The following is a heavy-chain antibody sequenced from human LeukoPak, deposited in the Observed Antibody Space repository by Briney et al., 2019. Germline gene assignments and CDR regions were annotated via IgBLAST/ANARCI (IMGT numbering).Heavy chain of an antibody. V-gene: IGHV4-39*01. CDR1: GGSISSSSYY. CDR3: ARLTSTCTGGSCYQYYFDF. J-gene: IGHJ4*02. Sequence: SETLSLTCTVSGGSISSSSYYWGWIRQPPGKGLEWIGSIYYSGSSYYNPSLKSRLTMSVDTSKNQFFLMLSSVTAADTAVYFCARLTSTCTGGSCYQYYFDFWGQGTLVTVSS. D-gene: IGHD2-15*01. CDR2: IYYSGSS.